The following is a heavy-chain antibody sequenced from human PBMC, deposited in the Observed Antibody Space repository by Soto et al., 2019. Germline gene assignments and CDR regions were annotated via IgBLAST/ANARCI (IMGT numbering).Heavy chain of an antibody. CDR1: GGSISSYY. Sequence: SETLSLTGTVSGGSISSYYWSWIRQPPGKGLEWIGYIYYSGSTNYNPSLKSRVTISVDTSKNQFSLKLSSVTAADTAVYYCAAGSLAKWFDPWGQRTLVTVYS. CDR2: IYYSGST. CDR3: AAGSLAKWFDP. J-gene: IGHJ5*02. V-gene: IGHV4-59*01. D-gene: IGHD6-13*01.